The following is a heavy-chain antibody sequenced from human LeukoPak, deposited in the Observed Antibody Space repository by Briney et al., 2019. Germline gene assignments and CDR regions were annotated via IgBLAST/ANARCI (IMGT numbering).Heavy chain of an antibody. CDR3: ASYTAMVLNY. CDR1: GGSIINYY. CDR2: IYYSGST. J-gene: IGHJ4*02. V-gene: IGHV4-59*08. Sequence: SETLSLTCTVSGGSIINYYWSWIRQPPGKGLEWIGYIYYSGSTNYNPSLKSRVTISVDTSKNQFSLKLSSVTAADTAVYYCASYTAMVLNYWGQGTLVTVSS. D-gene: IGHD5-18*01.